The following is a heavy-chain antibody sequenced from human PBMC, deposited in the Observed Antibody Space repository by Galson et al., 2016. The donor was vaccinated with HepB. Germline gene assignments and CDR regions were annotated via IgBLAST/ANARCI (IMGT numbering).Heavy chain of an antibody. Sequence: SLRLSCAASGFSFSASGMHWVRQASGKGLEWVGRIRSKVNSYSTTYAVSVQGRFTISRDDSTNTMYLQMNGLKTEDTAVYFCTRQEGVDFWTGYYDYWGQGTLVTVSS. V-gene: IGHV3-73*01. J-gene: IGHJ4*02. CDR2: IRSKVNSYST. CDR3: TRQEGVDFWTGYYDY. D-gene: IGHD3/OR15-3a*01. CDR1: GFSFSASG.